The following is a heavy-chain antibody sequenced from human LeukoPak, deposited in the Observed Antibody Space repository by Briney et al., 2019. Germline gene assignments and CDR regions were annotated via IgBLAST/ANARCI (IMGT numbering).Heavy chain of an antibody. Sequence: GGSLRLSCAASGFTVSTNYMSWVRQAPGKGREWVSVIHSGATTYYADSVKGRFTISRDTSKNMVYLQMNNLRVAHPAVYYCARDATGDPYDYWGQGTLVTVSS. J-gene: IGHJ4*02. V-gene: IGHV3-53*01. CDR1: GFTVSTNY. CDR3: ARDATGDPYDY. CDR2: IHSGATT. D-gene: IGHD7-27*01.